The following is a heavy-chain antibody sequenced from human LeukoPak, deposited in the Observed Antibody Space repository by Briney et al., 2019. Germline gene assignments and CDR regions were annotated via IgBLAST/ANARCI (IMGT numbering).Heavy chain of an antibody. Sequence: SETLSLTCTVSGGSITSEDNYWSWIRQPQGKGLEWIGDIYYSGRTFFAPSLKSRVSISIDTSKNQFSLRLTSVTAVDTAIYFCARMDYDTSGHYYMGFDYWGQGALVTVSS. CDR3: ARMDYDTSGHYYMGFDY. J-gene: IGHJ4*02. CDR2: IYYSGRT. CDR1: GGSITSEDNY. V-gene: IGHV4-30-4*01. D-gene: IGHD3-22*01.